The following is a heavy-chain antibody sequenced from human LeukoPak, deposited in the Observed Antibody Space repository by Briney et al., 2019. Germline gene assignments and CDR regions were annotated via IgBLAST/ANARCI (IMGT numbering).Heavy chain of an antibody. V-gene: IGHV4-34*01. CDR1: GGSFSGYY. J-gene: IGHJ5*02. Sequence: SETLSPTCAVYGGSFSGYYWSWIRQPPGKGLEWIGEINHSGSTNYNPSLKSRVTISVDTSKNQFSLKLSSVTAADTAVYYCARGVLLYDYVWGSYRHYNWFDPWGQGTLVTVSS. D-gene: IGHD3-16*02. CDR2: INHSGST. CDR3: ARGVLLYDYVWGSYRHYNWFDP.